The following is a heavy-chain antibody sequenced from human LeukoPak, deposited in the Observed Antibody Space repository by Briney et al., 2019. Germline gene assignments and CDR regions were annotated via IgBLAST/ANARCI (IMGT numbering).Heavy chain of an antibody. CDR1: GFTFSSYG. D-gene: IGHD3-10*01. CDR2: ISPNGVIT. Sequence: GGSLRLSCAASGFTFSSYGMSWVRQAPGKGVEWVSGISPNGVITYYADSVKGRFTISRDNSKGTVYLQMNSLRPEDTAVYYCAKDGYYGSGSSLPQRNWYFDLWGRGTLVTVSS. CDR3: AKDGYYGSGSSLPQRNWYFDL. J-gene: IGHJ2*01. V-gene: IGHV3-23*01.